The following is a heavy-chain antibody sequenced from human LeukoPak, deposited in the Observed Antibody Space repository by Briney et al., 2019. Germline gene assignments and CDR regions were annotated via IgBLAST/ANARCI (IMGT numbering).Heavy chain of an antibody. CDR1: GYSITNYY. J-gene: IGHJ4*02. V-gene: IGHV4-4*07. CDR3: ARLGDSSSYGIDY. Sequence: PAETLSLTCTVSGYSITNYYLNWIRQPAGKGLEWIGRINTSGATNHNPAFKSGLTMSVDKSMNQLYLKMSCVTAADTAVYYCARLGDSSSYGIDYWGQGTLVTVSS. CDR2: INTSGAT. D-gene: IGHD6-6*01.